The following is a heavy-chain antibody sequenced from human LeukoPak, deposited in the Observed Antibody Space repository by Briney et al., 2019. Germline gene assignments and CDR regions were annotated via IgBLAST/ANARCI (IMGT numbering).Heavy chain of an antibody. CDR2: INHSGST. V-gene: IGHV4-34*01. D-gene: IGHD5-12*01. CDR3: ARDLRWLPDY. J-gene: IGHJ4*02. CDR1: GGSFSGYY. Sequence: PSETLSLTCAVYGGSFSGYYWSWIRQPPGKGLEWIGEINHSGSTNYNPSLKSRVTISVDTSKNQFSLKLSSVTAADTAVYYCARDLRWLPDYWGQGTLVTVSS.